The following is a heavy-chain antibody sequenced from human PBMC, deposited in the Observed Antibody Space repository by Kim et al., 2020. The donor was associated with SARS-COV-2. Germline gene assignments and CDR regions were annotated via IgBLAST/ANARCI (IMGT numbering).Heavy chain of an antibody. CDR2: ISYDGSNK. D-gene: IGHD2-2*01. CDR3: AREIEPAAIRGYYYYYGMDV. J-gene: IGHJ6*02. V-gene: IGHV3-30-3*01. CDR1: GFTFSSYA. Sequence: GGSLRLSCAASGFTFSSYAMHWVRQAPGKGLEWVAVISYDGSNKYYADSVKGRFTISRDNSKNTLYLQMNSLRAEDTAVYYCAREIEPAAIRGYYYYYGMDVWGQGTTVTVSS.